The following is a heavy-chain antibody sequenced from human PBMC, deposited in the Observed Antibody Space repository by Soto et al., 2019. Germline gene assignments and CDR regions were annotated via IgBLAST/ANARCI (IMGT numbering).Heavy chain of an antibody. CDR2: IYSNGIT. V-gene: IGHV4-4*07. CDR1: GGPISGYF. D-gene: IGHD3-10*01. Sequence: SETLSLTCSVSGGPISGYFWSWIRQPAGKGLEWIGRIYSNGITVYNPSLTTRVTMSVDTSKNHFSLRLSSLTTADTAVYYCARGPGSYNWFDLWGQGTLVTVSS. J-gene: IGHJ5*02. CDR3: ARGPGSYNWFDL.